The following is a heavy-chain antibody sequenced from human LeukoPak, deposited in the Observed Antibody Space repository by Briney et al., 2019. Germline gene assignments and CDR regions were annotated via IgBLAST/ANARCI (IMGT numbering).Heavy chain of an antibody. J-gene: IGHJ6*03. Sequence: GGSLRLSCAASGFNFSSYSMNWVRQTPGKGLEWVSSISSSSSYIYYADSVKGRFTISRDNAKNSLYLQMNSLRAEDTAVYYCARDGHTTYYYYMDVWGKGTTVTVSS. CDR1: GFNFSSYS. CDR2: ISSSSSYI. V-gene: IGHV3-21*01. D-gene: IGHD1-26*01. CDR3: ARDGHTTYYYYMDV.